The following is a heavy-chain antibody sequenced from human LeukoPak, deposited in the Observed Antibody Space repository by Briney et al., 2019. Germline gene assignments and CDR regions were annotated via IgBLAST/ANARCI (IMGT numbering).Heavy chain of an antibody. D-gene: IGHD3-3*01. V-gene: IGHV3-66*02. CDR3: ASCRGSSYDFWRGYD. CDR2: IYRGGST. J-gene: IGHJ4*02. CDR1: GFTVSSNY. Sequence: GGSLRLSCAASGFTVSSNYMSWVRQAPGKGLEWVSVIYRGGSTYYADSVKGRFTISRDTSKNTLYLQMNSLRAEDTAVYYCASCRGSSYDFWRGYDWGQGTLVTVSS.